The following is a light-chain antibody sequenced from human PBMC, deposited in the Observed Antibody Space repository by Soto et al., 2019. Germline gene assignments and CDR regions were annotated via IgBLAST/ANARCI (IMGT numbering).Light chain of an antibody. CDR1: QSISSW. Sequence: DIQMTQSPSTLSASVVDRVTITCRASQSISSWLAWYQQRPGKPPKLLIYDASSLESGVPSRFSGSGSGTEFTLTISSLQPDDFATYYCQHYNSYSEAFGQGTKVDIK. CDR2: DAS. CDR3: QHYNSYSEA. J-gene: IGKJ1*01. V-gene: IGKV1-5*01.